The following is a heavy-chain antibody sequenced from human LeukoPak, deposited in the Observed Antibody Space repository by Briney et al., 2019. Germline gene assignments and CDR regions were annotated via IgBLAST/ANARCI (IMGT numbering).Heavy chain of an antibody. CDR1: GFTFNNAW. V-gene: IGHV3-49*04. CDR3: TGSFGELTFFDY. D-gene: IGHD3-10*01. Sequence: SLRLSCAVSGFTFNNAWMNWVRQAPGKGLEWVGFIRSKAYGGTTENAASVKGRFTISRDDSKSIAYLQMNSLKTEDTAVYYCTGSFGELTFFDYWGLGTLVTVSS. CDR2: IRSKAYGGTT. J-gene: IGHJ4*02.